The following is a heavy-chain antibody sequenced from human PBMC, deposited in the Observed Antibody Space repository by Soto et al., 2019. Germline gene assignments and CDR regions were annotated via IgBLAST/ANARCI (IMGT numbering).Heavy chain of an antibody. CDR1: GNTFSDYF. D-gene: IGHD2-15*01. CDR3: ARARQKGRCNDAFDV. Sequence: ASVKVSCKASGNTFSDYFMHWVRQAPGQGLEWVGLINPTGGATSYPQKFQGSVSLTVDTSTTTFYMELRSLRSDDTAVYYCARARQKGRCNDAFDVCVQGTSVTVS. J-gene: IGHJ3*01. CDR2: INPTGGAT. V-gene: IGHV1-46*01.